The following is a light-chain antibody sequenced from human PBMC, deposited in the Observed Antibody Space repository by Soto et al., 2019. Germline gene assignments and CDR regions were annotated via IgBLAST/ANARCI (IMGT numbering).Light chain of an antibody. CDR2: EVS. CDR1: QSLLHITGETF. Sequence: VMPQTPLSLSVAPGQPASISCKSSQSLLHITGETFLFWYLQKPGQSPQLLIYEVSTRVSGVPDRFSGSGSGTDFTLEISRVETDDVGIYYCMQSTQLPPTFGQGTRLEIK. CDR3: MQSTQLPPT. V-gene: IGKV2D-29*02. J-gene: IGKJ5*01.